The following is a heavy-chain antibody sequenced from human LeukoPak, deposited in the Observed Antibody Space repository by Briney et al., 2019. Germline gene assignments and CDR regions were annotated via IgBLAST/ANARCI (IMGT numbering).Heavy chain of an antibody. J-gene: IGHJ4*02. CDR2: IYYSGST. Sequence: SETLSLTCTVSGGSISSYYWSWIRQPPGKGLEWIGYIYYSGSTNYNPSLKSRVTISVDTSKNQFSLKLSSVTAADTAVYYCARGLGYRYGYLPAYWGQGTLVTVSS. V-gene: IGHV4-59*01. CDR3: ARGLGYRYGYLPAY. CDR1: GGSISSYY. D-gene: IGHD5-18*01.